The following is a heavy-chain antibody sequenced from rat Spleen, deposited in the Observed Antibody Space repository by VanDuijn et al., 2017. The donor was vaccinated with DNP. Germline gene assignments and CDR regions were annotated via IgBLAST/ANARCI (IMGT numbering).Heavy chain of an antibody. CDR3: ARHYPVMDA. J-gene: IGHJ4*01. V-gene: IGHV5-7*01. Sequence: EVQLVESGGGLVQPGRPLKISCAASGFTFSDYNMAWVRQAPKKGLEWVATVSYDGRSTYYRDSVNGRFIISRDNVQNILNLQMDSLRSEDTATYYCARHYPVMDAWGQGTSVTVSS. D-gene: IGHD3-8*01. CDR2: VSYDGRST. CDR1: GFTFSDYN.